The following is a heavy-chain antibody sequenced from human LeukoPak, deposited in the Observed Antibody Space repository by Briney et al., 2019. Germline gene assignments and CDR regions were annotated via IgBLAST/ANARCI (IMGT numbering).Heavy chain of an antibody. CDR1: GYTFTSYY. J-gene: IGHJ5*02. Sequence: ASVKVSCKASGYTFTSYYMHWVRQAPGQGLEWMGIINPSGGSTSYAQKFQGRVTMTTDTSTSTAYMELRSLRSDDTAVYYCARNLGYCSSTSCYTGWFDPWGQGTLVTVSS. CDR3: ARNLGYCSSTSCYTGWFDP. CDR2: INPSGGST. D-gene: IGHD2-2*02. V-gene: IGHV1-46*01.